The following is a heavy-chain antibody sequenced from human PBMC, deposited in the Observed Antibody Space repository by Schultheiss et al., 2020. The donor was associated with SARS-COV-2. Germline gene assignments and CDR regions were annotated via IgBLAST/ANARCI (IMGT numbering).Heavy chain of an antibody. CDR1: GFTFSSYS. D-gene: IGHD4-11*01. CDR3: AKAFTVTWPHRFDY. V-gene: IGHV3-21*04. CDR2: ISSSSSYI. J-gene: IGHJ4*02. Sequence: GGSLRLSCAASGFTFSSYSMNWVRQAPGKGLEWVSSISSSSSYIYYADSVKGRFTISRDTSKNTLYLQMSSLRAEDTAVYYCAKAFTVTWPHRFDYWGQGTLVTVSS.